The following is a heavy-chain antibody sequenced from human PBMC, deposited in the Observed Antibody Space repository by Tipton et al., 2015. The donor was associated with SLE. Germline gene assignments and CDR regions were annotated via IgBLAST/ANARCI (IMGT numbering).Heavy chain of an antibody. CDR1: GGSINSGY. CDR3: ARVMTDGYRDYVYVTDAFDM. J-gene: IGHJ3*02. V-gene: IGHV4-4*07. CDR2: IYSGGSF. Sequence: TLSLTCTVSGGSINSGYWSWIRQPAGKGLEWIGRIYSGGSFYYNPSLKSRVTMSVDTSNNQFSLKLSSVTATDTAMYYCARVMTDGYRDYVYVTDAFDMWGQGTMVTVSS. D-gene: IGHD5-12*01.